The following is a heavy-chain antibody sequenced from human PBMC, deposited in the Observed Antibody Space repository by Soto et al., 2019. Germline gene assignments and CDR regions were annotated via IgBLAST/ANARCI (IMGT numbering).Heavy chain of an antibody. Sequence: GASVKVSCKASGYTFTGYYMHWVRQAPGQGLEWMGWINPNSGGTNYAQKFQGWVTMTRDTSISTAYMELSRLRSDDTAVYYCVGSGRAGYCYGRDVWGQGTTVTVSS. D-gene: IGHD1-26*01. CDR1: GYTFTGYY. J-gene: IGHJ6*01. CDR2: INPNSGGT. V-gene: IGHV1-2*04. CDR3: VGSGRAGYCYGRDV.